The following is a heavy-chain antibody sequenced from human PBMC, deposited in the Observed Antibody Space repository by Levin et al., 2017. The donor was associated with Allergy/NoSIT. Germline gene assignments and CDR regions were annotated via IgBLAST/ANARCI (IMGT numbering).Heavy chain of an antibody. CDR3: ARGRIAARRSIPTYMDG. CDR2: IYYSGST. Sequence: SETLSLTCTVSGGSISSGGYYWSWIRQHPGKGLEWIGYIYYSGSTYYNPSLKSRVTISVDTSKNQFSLKLSSVTAADTAVYYCARGRIAARRSIPTYMDGWGKGTTVTVSS. D-gene: IGHD6-6*01. CDR1: GGSISSGGYY. V-gene: IGHV4-31*03. J-gene: IGHJ6*03.